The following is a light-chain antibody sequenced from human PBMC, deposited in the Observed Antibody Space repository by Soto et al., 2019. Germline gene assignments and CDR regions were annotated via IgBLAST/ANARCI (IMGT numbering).Light chain of an antibody. CDR3: QAYDYSLTDSV. CDR2: GNR. V-gene: IGLV1-40*01. Sequence: QSLLTHPPSVSGAPGHRVTISCTGNSSNLGAGYDVHWYQQLPGAAPKLVIFGNRNRPSGVPERFSGSKSGTSASLAITGLHTEDEADYYCQAYDYSLTDSVFGGGTKVTVL. J-gene: IGLJ3*02. CDR1: SSNLGAGYD.